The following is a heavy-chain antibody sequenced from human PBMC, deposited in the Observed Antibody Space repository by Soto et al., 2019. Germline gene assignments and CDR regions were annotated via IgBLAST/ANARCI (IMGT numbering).Heavy chain of an antibody. CDR2: IYYSGST. CDR3: ARGEYSSWFDP. CDR1: GGSISSYY. Sequence: QVQLQESGPGLVKPSETLSLTCTVSGGSISSYYWSWIRQPPGKGLAWTGYIYYSGSTNYNPSLKSRVTISVDTSKNQFSLKLSSVTAADTAVYYCARGEYSSWFDPWGQGTLVTVSS. V-gene: IGHV4-59*01. J-gene: IGHJ5*02. D-gene: IGHD6-6*01.